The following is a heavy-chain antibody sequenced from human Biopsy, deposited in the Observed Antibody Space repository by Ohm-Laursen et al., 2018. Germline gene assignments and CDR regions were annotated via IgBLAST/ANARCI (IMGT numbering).Heavy chain of an antibody. Sequence: LRLSCTASGFSVSSYDMNWVRQAPGKGLEWISYISETSSHIYDADSARGRFTVARDIAKNSLYLQLNSLRVEDTAVYYCARDSSRRAREGGMDVWGQGTTVTVSS. D-gene: IGHD6-6*01. J-gene: IGHJ6*02. V-gene: IGHV3-21*01. CDR3: ARDSSRRAREGGMDV. CDR2: ISETSSHI. CDR1: GFSVSSYD.